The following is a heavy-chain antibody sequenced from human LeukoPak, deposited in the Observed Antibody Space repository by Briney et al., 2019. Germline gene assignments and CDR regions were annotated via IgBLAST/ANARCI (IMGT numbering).Heavy chain of an antibody. V-gene: IGHV1-18*04. D-gene: IGHD3-10*01. Sequence: VKVSCKASGYTFTSYGISWVRQAPGQGLEWMGWISAYNGNTNYAQKLQGRVTMTTDTSTSTAYMELRSLRSDDTAVYYCAREGPSITMVRGVTPMDWFDPWGQGTLVTVSS. J-gene: IGHJ5*02. CDR3: AREGPSITMVRGVTPMDWFDP. CDR1: GYTFTSYG. CDR2: ISAYNGNT.